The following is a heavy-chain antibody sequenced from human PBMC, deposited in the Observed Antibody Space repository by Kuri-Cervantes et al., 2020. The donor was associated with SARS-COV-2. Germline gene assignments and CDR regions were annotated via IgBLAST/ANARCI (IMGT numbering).Heavy chain of an antibody. Sequence: GGSLRLSCAASGFTFSSYAMSWVRQAPGKGLEWVSSIAGSLTYYADSVKGRFTISRDNAKNSLYLQMNSLRAEDTAVYYCARDEPGLLEWLDYYYGMDVWGQGTTVTVSS. D-gene: IGHD3-3*01. CDR1: GFTFSSYA. CDR2: IAGSLT. V-gene: IGHV3-21*01. CDR3: ARDEPGLLEWLDYYYGMDV. J-gene: IGHJ6*02.